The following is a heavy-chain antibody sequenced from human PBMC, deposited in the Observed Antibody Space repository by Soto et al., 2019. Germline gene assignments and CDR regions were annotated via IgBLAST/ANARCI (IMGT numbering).Heavy chain of an antibody. V-gene: IGHV3-72*01. CDR1: GFTFSDHY. D-gene: IGHD3-10*01. Sequence: EVQLVESGGGLVQPGGSLRLSCAASGFTFSDHYMDWVRQAPGKGLEWDGRSKNKADSYTTEYAASVKGRFTISRDGSKNSLFLQMNSLISEDTAVYYCTVWGSGNDFGAAWGQGILVTVSS. J-gene: IGHJ4*02. CDR2: SKNKADSYTT. CDR3: TVWGSGNDFGAA.